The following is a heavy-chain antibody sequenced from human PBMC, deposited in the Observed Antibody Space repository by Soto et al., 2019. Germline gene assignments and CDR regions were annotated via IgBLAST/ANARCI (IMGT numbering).Heavy chain of an antibody. D-gene: IGHD4-17*01. CDR3: ARDTDYGGNGAGY. Sequence: SETLSLTCTVSGGSISSYYWSWIRQPPGKGLEWIGYIYYSGSTNYNPSLKSRVTISVDTSKNQFSLKLSSVTAADTAVYYCARDTDYGGNGAGYWGQGTLVTVSS. V-gene: IGHV4-59*12. J-gene: IGHJ4*02. CDR2: IYYSGST. CDR1: GGSISSYY.